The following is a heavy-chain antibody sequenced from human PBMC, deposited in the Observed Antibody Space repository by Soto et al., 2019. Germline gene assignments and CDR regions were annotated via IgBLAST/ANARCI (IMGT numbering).Heavy chain of an antibody. J-gene: IGHJ5*02. Sequence: VQLVQSGAEVKKPGSSVKVSCKASGGTFSSYAISGVRQAPGQGLEWMGGIIPIFGTANYAQKFQGRVTITADESTSTAFMELSSLRSEDTAVYYCARVGPQSLVATMVFWFDPWGQGTLVTVSS. CDR3: ARVGPQSLVATMVFWFDP. CDR1: GGTFSSYA. D-gene: IGHD5-12*01. CDR2: IIPIFGTA. V-gene: IGHV1-69*01.